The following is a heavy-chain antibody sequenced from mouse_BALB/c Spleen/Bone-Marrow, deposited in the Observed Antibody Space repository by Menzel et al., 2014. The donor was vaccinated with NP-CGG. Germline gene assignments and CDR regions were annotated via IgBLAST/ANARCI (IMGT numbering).Heavy chain of an antibody. J-gene: IGHJ2*02. V-gene: IGHV1-4*01. Sequence: LQESGAELARPGASVKMSCKASGYTFTSYTMHWVKQRPGQGLEWIGYINPSSGYTNYNQKFKDKATLTADKSSSTAYMQLSSLTSEDSAVYYCASSRNFDEVHYWGHGTSLTVSS. CDR2: INPSSGYT. CDR1: GYTFTSYT. CDR3: ASSRNFDEVHY.